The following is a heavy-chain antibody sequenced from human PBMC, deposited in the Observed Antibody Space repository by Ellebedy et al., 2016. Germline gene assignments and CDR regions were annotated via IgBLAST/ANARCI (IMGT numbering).Heavy chain of an antibody. V-gene: IGHV4-34*01. D-gene: IGHD6-13*01. CDR1: GGSFSGYF. Sequence: SETLSLTCAVYGGSFSGYFWSWIRQPPGKGLEWIGEINHSGRTNYNPSLKSRVTISVDTSKNQFSLKLSSVTAADTAVYYCARPGGMRFRSWYGLWGQGTLVTVSS. CDR3: ARPGGMRFRSWYGL. J-gene: IGHJ4*02. CDR2: INHSGRT.